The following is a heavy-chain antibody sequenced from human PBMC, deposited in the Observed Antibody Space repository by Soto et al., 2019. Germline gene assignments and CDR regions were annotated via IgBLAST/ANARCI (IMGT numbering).Heavy chain of an antibody. CDR3: ARGYYTMVRGVISPYMDV. CDR1: GYTFTSYD. CDR2: MNPNSGNT. Sequence: ASVKVSCKASGYTFTSYDINWVRQATGQGLEWMGWMNPNSGNTGYAQKYQGRVTMTRNTSISTAYMELSSLRSEGTAVYYCARGYYTMVRGVISPYMDVWGKGTTVTVSS. D-gene: IGHD3-10*01. J-gene: IGHJ6*03. V-gene: IGHV1-8*01.